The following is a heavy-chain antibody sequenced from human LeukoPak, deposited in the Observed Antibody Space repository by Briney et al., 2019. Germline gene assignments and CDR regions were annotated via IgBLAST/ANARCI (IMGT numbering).Heavy chain of an antibody. J-gene: IGHJ5*02. CDR3: TFDSGWYRGPNWFGP. V-gene: IGHV3-73*01. CDR2: IRSKANSYAT. D-gene: IGHD6-19*01. CDR1: GFTFSGSA. Sequence: GGSLRLSCAASGFTFSGSAMHWVRQASGKGLEWVGRIRSKANSYATAYAASVKGRFTISRDDSKNTAYLQMNSLKTEDTAVYYCTFDSGWYRGPNWFGPWGQGTLVTVSS.